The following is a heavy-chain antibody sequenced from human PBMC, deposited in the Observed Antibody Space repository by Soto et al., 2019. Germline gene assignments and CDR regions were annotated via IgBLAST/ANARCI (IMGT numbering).Heavy chain of an antibody. CDR1: GGSISSGDYY. V-gene: IGHV4-30-4*01. CDR3: ARETIVVVPAAINWFDP. D-gene: IGHD2-2*01. J-gene: IGHJ5*02. CDR2: IYYSGST. Sequence: PSETLSLTCTVSGGSISSGDYYWSWIRQPPGKGLEWIGYIYYSGSTYYNPSLKSRVTISVDTSKNQFSLKLSSVTAADTAAYYCARETIVVVPAAINWFDPWGQGTLVTVSS.